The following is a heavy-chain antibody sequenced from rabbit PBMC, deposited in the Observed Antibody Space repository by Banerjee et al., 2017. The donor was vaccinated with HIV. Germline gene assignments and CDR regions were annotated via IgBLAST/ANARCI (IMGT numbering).Heavy chain of an antibody. J-gene: IGHJ4*01. CDR3: ARSIDAGDAGYGYALGNL. CDR1: GFSFRNKYV. CDR2: INTSSGST. D-gene: IGHD6-1*01. V-gene: IGHV1S45*01. Sequence: QDQLEESGGDLVKPEGSLTLTCTASGFSFRNKYVMCWVRQAPGKGLEWIACINTSSGSTVYATWAKGRFTISRTSSTTVALQMTSLTAADTATYFCARSIDAGDAGYGYALGNLWGQGTLVTVS.